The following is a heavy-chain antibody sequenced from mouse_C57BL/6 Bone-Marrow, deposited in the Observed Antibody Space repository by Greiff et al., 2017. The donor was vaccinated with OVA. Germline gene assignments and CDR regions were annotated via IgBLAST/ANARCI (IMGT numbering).Heavy chain of an antibody. CDR1: GFTFSSYG. J-gene: IGHJ2*01. V-gene: IGHV5-6*01. CDR3: ARNSNSCFDY. CDR2: ISSGGSYT. D-gene: IGHD2-5*01. Sequence: EVQRVESGGDLVKPGGSLKLSCAASGFTFSSYGMTWVRQTPDKRLEWVATISSGGSYTYYQENVKGRFTITRDNAKNTLYLQMSSLKSEDTAMYYGARNSNSCFDYWGQGTTLTVSS.